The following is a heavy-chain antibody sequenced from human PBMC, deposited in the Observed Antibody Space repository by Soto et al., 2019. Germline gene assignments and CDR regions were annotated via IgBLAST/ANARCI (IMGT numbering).Heavy chain of an antibody. J-gene: IGHJ4*02. CDR1: GFTFSSYA. Sequence: GGSLRLSCAASGFTFSSYAMGWVRQAPGKGLEWVSAISGSGGSTYYADSVKGRFTISRDNSKNTLYLQMNSLRAEDTAVYYCAKGRGGYCSSTSCLNYFDYWGQGTLVTVSS. CDR3: AKGRGGYCSSTSCLNYFDY. D-gene: IGHD2-2*01. V-gene: IGHV3-23*01. CDR2: ISGSGGST.